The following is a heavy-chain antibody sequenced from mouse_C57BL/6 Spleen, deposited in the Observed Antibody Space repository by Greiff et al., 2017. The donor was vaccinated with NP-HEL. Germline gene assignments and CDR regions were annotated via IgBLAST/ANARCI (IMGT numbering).Heavy chain of an antibody. CDR2: IHPNSGST. J-gene: IGHJ3*01. CDR1: GYTFTSYW. Sequence: QVQLKQPGAELVKPGASVKLSCKASGYTFTSYWMHWVKQRPGQGLEWIGMIHPNSGSTNYNEKFKSKATLTVDKSSSTAYMQLSSLTSEDSAVYYCARRNPDLGFAYWGQGTLVTVSA. V-gene: IGHV1-64*01. CDR3: ARRNPDLGFAY.